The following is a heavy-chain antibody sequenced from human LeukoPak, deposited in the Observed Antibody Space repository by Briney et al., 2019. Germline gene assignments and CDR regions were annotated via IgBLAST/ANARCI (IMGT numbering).Heavy chain of an antibody. J-gene: IGHJ5*02. CDR1: GSSFTSYW. CDR2: IYPGDSDT. V-gene: IGHV5-51*01. Sequence: GESLKISCKGSGSSFTSYWIGWVRQMPGKGLEWMGIIYPGDSDTRYSPSFQGQVTISADKSISTAYLQWSSLKASDTAMYYCARIVGDYGDYGWFDPWGQGTLVTVSS. D-gene: IGHD4-17*01. CDR3: ARIVGDYGDYGWFDP.